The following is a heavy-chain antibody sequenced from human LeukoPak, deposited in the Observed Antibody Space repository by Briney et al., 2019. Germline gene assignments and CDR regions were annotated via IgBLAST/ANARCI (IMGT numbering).Heavy chain of an antibody. CDR2: IYYSGST. CDR1: GGSISSSSYY. CDR3: ARGGVVVAATWGLFDP. J-gene: IGHJ5*02. Sequence: PSETLSLTCTVSGGSISSSSYYWGWIRQPPGKGLEWIGSIYYSGSTYYNPSLKSRVTMSVDTSKNQFSLKLSSVTAADTAVYYCARGGVVVAATWGLFDPWGQGTLVTVSS. D-gene: IGHD2-15*01. V-gene: IGHV4-39*07.